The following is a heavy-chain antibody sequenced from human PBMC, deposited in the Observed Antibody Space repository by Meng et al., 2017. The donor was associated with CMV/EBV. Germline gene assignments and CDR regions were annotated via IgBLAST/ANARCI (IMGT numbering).Heavy chain of an antibody. CDR3: ARNAFGNDILSYFDY. D-gene: IGHD3-9*01. CDR2: ISAYNGNT. V-gene: IGHV1-18*01. CDR1: GYTFTSYG. J-gene: IGHJ4*02. Sequence: ASVKVSCKASGYTFTSYGISWVRQAPGQGLEWMGWISAYNGNTNYAQKLQGSVTMTTDTSTSTAYMELRSLRSDDTAVYYCARNAFGNDILSYFDYWGQGTLVTVSS.